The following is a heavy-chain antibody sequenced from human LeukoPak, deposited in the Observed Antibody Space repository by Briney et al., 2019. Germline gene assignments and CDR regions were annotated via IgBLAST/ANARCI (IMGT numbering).Heavy chain of an antibody. D-gene: IGHD3-22*01. V-gene: IGHV1-69*13. Sequence: SVKVSCKASGGSFSSYAISWVRQAPGQGLEWMGGITPMFGTANYAQKFQGRVTITADESTSTAYMELSSLRSEDTAVFYCVRDGSYYDSSGYYYLYWGQGTLVTVSS. CDR1: GGSFSSYA. CDR3: VRDGSYYDSSGYYYLY. CDR2: ITPMFGTA. J-gene: IGHJ4*02.